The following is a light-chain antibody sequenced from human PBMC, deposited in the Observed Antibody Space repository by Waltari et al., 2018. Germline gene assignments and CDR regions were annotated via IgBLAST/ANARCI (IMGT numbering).Light chain of an antibody. Sequence: QSALAQPASVSGSPGQSITISFTGTSSDIGSYGLVSWYQHPPGKAPKVKIYEVSQRPSGVPDRFAGYRAGNMASLTISGLQAEDEADYCCCSYASSGTFVFGTGTKVTVL. V-gene: IGLV2-23*02. J-gene: IGLJ1*01. CDR3: CSYASSGTFV. CDR1: SSDIGSYGL. CDR2: EVS.